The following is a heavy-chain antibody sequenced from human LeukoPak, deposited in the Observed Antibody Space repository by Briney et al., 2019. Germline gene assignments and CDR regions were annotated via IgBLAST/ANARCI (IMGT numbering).Heavy chain of an antibody. CDR3: ARGELLPNWFDP. D-gene: IGHD3-10*01. CDR1: GDSISSGDYY. CDR2: ISSSGST. J-gene: IGHJ5*02. Sequence: SETLSLTCTVSGDSISSGDYYWSWIRQPAGKGLEWIGRISSSGSTNYNPSLKSRVIISVDTSKNQFSLKLSSVTAADTAVYYCARGELLPNWFDPWGQGTLVTVSS. V-gene: IGHV4-61*02.